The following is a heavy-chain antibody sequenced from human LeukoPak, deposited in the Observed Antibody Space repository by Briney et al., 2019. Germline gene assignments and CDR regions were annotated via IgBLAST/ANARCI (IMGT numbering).Heavy chain of an antibody. V-gene: IGHV1-2*02. D-gene: IGHD1-14*01. Sequence: ASVKVSCKASGYTFTGYYMHWVRQAPGQGLEWMGWINPNSGGTNYAQTFQGRVTMTRDTSISTAYMELSRLRSDDTAVYYCARDNQPYYFDYWGQGTLVTVSS. CDR2: INPNSGGT. CDR3: ARDNQPYYFDY. J-gene: IGHJ4*02. CDR1: GYTFTGYY.